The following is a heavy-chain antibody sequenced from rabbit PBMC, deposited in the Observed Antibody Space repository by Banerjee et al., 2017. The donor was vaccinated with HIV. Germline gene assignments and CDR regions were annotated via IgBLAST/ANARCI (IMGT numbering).Heavy chain of an antibody. CDR2: IYAGSSGST. CDR3: ARDRVGSSGLYFNL. V-gene: IGHV1S40*01. Sequence: QSLEESGGDLVKPGGTLTLTCKASGFSFSGGYYMCWVRQAPGKGLEWIGCIYAGSSGSTYYASWAKGRFTISNTSSTTVTPQMTSLTAADTATYFCARDRVGSSGLYFNLWGQGTLVTVS. J-gene: IGHJ4*01. D-gene: IGHD1-1*01. CDR1: GFSFSGGYY.